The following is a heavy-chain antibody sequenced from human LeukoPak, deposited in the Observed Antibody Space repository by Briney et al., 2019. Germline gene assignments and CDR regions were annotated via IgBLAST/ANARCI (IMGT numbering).Heavy chain of an antibody. V-gene: IGHV1-18*01. CDR3: ARDQGAPDYYDSSGYYYHAPFDP. Sequence: ASVKVSCKASGYTFTSYGISWVRQAPGQGLEWMGWISAYSGDTNYAQKFQGRATMTTDTSTSTAYMELRSLSSDDTAVYYCARDQGAPDYYDSSGYYYHAPFDPWGQGTLVTVSS. J-gene: IGHJ5*02. CDR2: ISAYSGDT. D-gene: IGHD3-22*01. CDR1: GYTFTSYG.